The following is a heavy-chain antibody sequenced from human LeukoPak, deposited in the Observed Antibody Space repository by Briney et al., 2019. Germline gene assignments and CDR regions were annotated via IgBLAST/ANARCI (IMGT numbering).Heavy chain of an antibody. CDR2: ISSSGGST. J-gene: IGHJ5*02. CDR1: AFTLSSFA. Sequence: PRRSLRLSCALSAFTLSSFAMSWVRQAAGNGLEWVSAISSSGGSTYYAASGKGWFTTSRDNSENTMYLQMNSLRAEDTAVYYCAKWVKVVVAAKNWFDPWGQGNLVTVSS. V-gene: IGHV3-23*01. CDR3: AKWVKVVVAAKNWFDP. D-gene: IGHD2-15*01.